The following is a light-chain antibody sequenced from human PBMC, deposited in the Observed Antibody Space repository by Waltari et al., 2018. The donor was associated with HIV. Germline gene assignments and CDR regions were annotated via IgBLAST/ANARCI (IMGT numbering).Light chain of an antibody. V-gene: IGKV3-15*01. CDR3: LQYNDWPFT. Sequence: EIVMTQSPATLSVSPGERATFSCRASQSVSGDLAWFQQKPGQAPRLLISGASTRATGIAARFSGSGSGTEFTLTISSLQSEDFAVYYCLQYNDWPFTFGPGTKVETK. J-gene: IGKJ3*01. CDR1: QSVSGD. CDR2: GAS.